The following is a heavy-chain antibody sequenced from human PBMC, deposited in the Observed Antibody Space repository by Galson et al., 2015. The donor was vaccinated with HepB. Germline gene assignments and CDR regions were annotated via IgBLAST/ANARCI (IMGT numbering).Heavy chain of an antibody. Sequence: SVKVSCKASGGTFSSYTISWVRQAPGRGLEWMGRIIPILGIANYAQKFQGRVTITADKSTSTAYMELSSLRSEDTAVYYCAREPLGVRGAFDYWGQGTLVTVSS. CDR1: GGTFSSYT. CDR2: IIPILGIA. CDR3: AREPLGVRGAFDY. D-gene: IGHD3-10*01. V-gene: IGHV1-69*04. J-gene: IGHJ4*02.